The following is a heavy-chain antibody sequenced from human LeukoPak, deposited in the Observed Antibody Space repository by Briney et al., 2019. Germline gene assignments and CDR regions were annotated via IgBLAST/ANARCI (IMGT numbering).Heavy chain of an antibody. V-gene: IGHV1-69*13. CDR1: GGTLSSYA. CDR2: IIPIFGTA. CDR3: ARSAMVRGVIYWFDP. Sequence: ASVKVSCKASGGTLSSYAISWVRQAPGQGLEWMGGIIPIFGTANYAQKFQGRVTITADESTSTAYMELSSLRSEDTAVYYCARSAMVRGVIYWFDPWGQGTLVTVSS. J-gene: IGHJ5*02. D-gene: IGHD3-10*01.